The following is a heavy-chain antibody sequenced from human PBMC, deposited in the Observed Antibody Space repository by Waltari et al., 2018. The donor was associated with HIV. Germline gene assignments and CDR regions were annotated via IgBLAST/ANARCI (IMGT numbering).Heavy chain of an antibody. V-gene: IGHV3-66*04. CDR2: MYSDGTT. CDR3: ARQRNWNEDFDD. Sequence: EVQLVESGGDLVQPGGSLRLSCAASGFTVSSSYISWVRQAPGEGLEWVSVMYSDGTTYYAGSVKGRFTISRDNSKNTLYLQMSSLRGEDTAVYYCARQRNWNEDFDDWGQGTLVTVSS. CDR1: GFTVSSSY. J-gene: IGHJ4*02. D-gene: IGHD1-1*01.